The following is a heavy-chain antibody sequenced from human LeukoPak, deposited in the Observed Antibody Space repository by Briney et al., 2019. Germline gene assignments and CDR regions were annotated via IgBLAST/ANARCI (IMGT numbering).Heavy chain of an antibody. CDR3: ARTDYYDSSGYYSFDY. J-gene: IGHJ4*02. V-gene: IGHV4-39*01. CDR1: GGSISSSSYY. Sequence: SETLSLTCTVSGGSISSSSYYWGWIRQPPGKGLEWIGSIYYSGSTYYNPSLKSRVTISVDTSKNQFSLKLSSVTAADTAVYYCARTDYYDSSGYYSFDYWAREPWSPSPQ. D-gene: IGHD3-22*01. CDR2: IYYSGST.